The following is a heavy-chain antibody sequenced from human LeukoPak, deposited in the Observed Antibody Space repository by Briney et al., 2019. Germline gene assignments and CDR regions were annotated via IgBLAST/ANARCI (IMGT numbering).Heavy chain of an antibody. V-gene: IGHV3-23*01. CDR2: ISGSGGST. Sequence: GGSLRLSCAASGFTFSSYAMSWVRQAPGKGLEWVSAISGSGGSTYYADSVKGRFTISRDNSKNTLYLQMNSLRAEDTAVCYCAKDGQVSSGWFDYWGQGTLVTVSS. J-gene: IGHJ4*02. CDR3: AKDGQVSSGWFDY. CDR1: GFTFSSYA. D-gene: IGHD6-19*01.